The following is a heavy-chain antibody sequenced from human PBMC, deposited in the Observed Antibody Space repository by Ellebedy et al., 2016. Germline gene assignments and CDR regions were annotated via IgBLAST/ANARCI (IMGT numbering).Heavy chain of an antibody. CDR2: IKQDGSEK. CDR1: GFTFSSYW. D-gene: IGHD2/OR15-2a*01. J-gene: IGHJ4*02. V-gene: IGHV3-7*03. Sequence: GESLKISXAASGFTFSSYWMSWVRQAPGKGLEWVANIKQDGSEKFYVDSVKGRFTISRDNAKNSLYLQMNNLRAEDTAVYYCAKGRGAFDYWGQGTPVTVSS. CDR3: AKGRGAFDY.